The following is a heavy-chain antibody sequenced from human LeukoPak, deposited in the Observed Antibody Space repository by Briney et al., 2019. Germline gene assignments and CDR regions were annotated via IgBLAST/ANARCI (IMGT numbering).Heavy chain of an antibody. CDR1: GFTFSSYW. D-gene: IGHD3-16*02. V-gene: IGHV3-74*01. Sequence: GGSLRLSCAASGFTFSSYWMHWVRQAPGKGLVWVSRINSDGSTTTYADPVQGRFTISRDNAKNTLYLQMNSLRAEDTAVYYCARGYPYFDYWRQGTPVTVSS. CDR2: INSDGSTT. CDR3: ARGYPYFDY. J-gene: IGHJ4*02.